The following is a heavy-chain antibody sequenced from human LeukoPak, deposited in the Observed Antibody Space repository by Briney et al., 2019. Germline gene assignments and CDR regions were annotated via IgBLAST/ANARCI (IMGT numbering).Heavy chain of an antibody. CDR3: ARKSIAAAGTELDY. D-gene: IGHD6-13*01. V-gene: IGHV1-18*01. CDR1: GYTFTSYG. CDR2: ISAYNGNT. Sequence: GASVKVSCKASGYTFTSYGISWVRLAPGQGLEWMGWISAYNGNTNYAQKLQGRVTMTTDTSTSTAYMELRSLRSDDTAVYYCARKSIAAAGTELDYWGQGTLVTVSS. J-gene: IGHJ4*02.